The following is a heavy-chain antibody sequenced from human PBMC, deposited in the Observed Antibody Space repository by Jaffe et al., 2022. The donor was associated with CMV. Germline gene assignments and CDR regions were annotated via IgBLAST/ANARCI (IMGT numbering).Heavy chain of an antibody. CDR3: ASYYDSSGYEYFQH. J-gene: IGHJ1*01. V-gene: IGHV3-21*01. CDR1: GFTFSSYS. D-gene: IGHD3-22*01. Sequence: EVQLVESGGGLVKPGGSLRLSCAASGFTFSSYSMNWVRQAPGKGLEWVSSISSSSSYIYYADSVKGRFTISRDNAKNSLYLQMNSLRAEDTAVYYCASYYDSSGYEYFQHWGQGTLVTVSS. CDR2: ISSSSSYI.